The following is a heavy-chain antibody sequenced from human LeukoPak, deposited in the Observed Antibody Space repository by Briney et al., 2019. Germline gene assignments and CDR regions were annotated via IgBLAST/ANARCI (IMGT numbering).Heavy chain of an antibody. V-gene: IGHV3-66*01. J-gene: IGHJ4*02. CDR2: IYSGGST. CDR3: ARIPYSSGWSGENYFDY. Sequence: ETLSLTCTVSGGSISSTNWWSWVRQPPGKGLEWVSVIYSGGSTYYADSVKGRFTISRDNSKNTLYLQMNSLRAEDTAVYYCARIPYSSGWSGENYFDYWGQGTLVTVSS. D-gene: IGHD6-19*01. CDR1: GGSISSTNW.